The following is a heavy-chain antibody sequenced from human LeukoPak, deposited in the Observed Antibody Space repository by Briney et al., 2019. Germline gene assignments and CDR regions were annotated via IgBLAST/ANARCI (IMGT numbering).Heavy chain of an antibody. V-gene: IGHV3-74*01. Sequence: PGGSLRLSCATSGFTFTIFGINWVRQAPGKGLVWVSRINTDGKTTTYADSVKGRFTISRDNTKNTLYLQMNSLNAEDTALYYCARDYPPYWGQGTLVTVSA. CDR3: ARDYPPY. CDR2: INTDGKTT. J-gene: IGHJ4*02. CDR1: GFTFTIFG.